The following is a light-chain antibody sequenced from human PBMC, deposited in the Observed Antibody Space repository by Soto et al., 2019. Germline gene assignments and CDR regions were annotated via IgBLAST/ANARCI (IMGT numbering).Light chain of an antibody. CDR1: QYISTK. Sequence: VLTQSPDSLSLSPGERATLSCRASQYISTKLAWYQQKPGQAPRLLFSGAFNRATDTPDRFSGSGSGTDFTLIISGVEAEDFAMYYCQQYGDSSWTFGQGTRVDFK. CDR3: QQYGDSSWT. CDR2: GAF. J-gene: IGKJ1*01. V-gene: IGKV3-20*01.